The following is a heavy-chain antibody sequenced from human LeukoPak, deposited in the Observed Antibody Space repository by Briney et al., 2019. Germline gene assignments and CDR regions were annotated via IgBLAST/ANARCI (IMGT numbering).Heavy chain of an antibody. V-gene: IGHV4-31*03. CDR1: GGSISSGDFY. J-gene: IGHJ6*03. D-gene: IGHD3-10*01. CDR3: ARNKVRVAIPYYYNTDV. CDR2: IHYRGST. Sequence: PSETLSLTCTVSGGSISSGDFYWNWVRQHPGKGLEWIGYIHYRGSTYYNPSLQSRVSMSVDTSKKQFSLKLTSVTAADTAVYYRARNKVRVAIPYYYNTDVWAKGPRSPSP.